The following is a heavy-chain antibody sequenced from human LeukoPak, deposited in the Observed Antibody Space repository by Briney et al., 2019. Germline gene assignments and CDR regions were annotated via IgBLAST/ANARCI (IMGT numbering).Heavy chain of an antibody. CDR2: INWNGGST. V-gene: IGHV3-20*04. CDR1: GFTFDDYG. J-gene: IGHJ4*02. CDR3: ARDCAGGDIVVVPAAYDY. D-gene: IGHD2-2*01. Sequence: PGGSLRLSCAASGFTFDDYGMSWVRQAPGKGLEWVSGINWNGGSTGYADSVKGRFTISRDNAKNSLYLQMNSLRAEDTALYYCARDCAGGDIVVVPAAYDYWGQGTLVTVSS.